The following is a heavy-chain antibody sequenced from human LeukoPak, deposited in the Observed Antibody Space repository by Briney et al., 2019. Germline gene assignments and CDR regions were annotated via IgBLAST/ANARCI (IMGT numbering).Heavy chain of an antibody. Sequence: GGSLRLSCAASGFTFSDYYMSWIRQAPGKGLEWVSYISSSGSTIYYADSVKGRFIISRDNAKNSLFLQMNSLRDEDTAVYFCARAYPHPRSPKFFDDWGQGTLVTVSS. CDR3: ARAYPHPRSPKFFDD. V-gene: IGHV3-11*04. CDR1: GFTFSDYY. D-gene: IGHD2-21*01. CDR2: ISSSGSTI. J-gene: IGHJ4*02.